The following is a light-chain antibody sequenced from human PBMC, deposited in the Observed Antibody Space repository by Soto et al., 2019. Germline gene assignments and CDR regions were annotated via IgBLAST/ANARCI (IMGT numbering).Light chain of an antibody. CDR1: SSDVGGYNY. Sequence: QSVLTQPASVSGSPGQSITISCTGTSSDVGGYNYVCWYKQHPGKAPQLMIYEVTNRPSGVSDRFSGSKSGNTASLTISGLQAEDEADYYCSSYTSSSTLYVFGTGTK. CDR3: SSYTSSSTLYV. CDR2: EVT. V-gene: IGLV2-14*01. J-gene: IGLJ1*01.